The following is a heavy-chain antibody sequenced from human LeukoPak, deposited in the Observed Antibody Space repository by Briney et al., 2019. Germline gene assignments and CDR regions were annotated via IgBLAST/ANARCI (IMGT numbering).Heavy chain of an antibody. D-gene: IGHD3-16*02. Sequence: PGGSPTLSCAASGFTFSSYAMSWVRQAPGKGLEWVSAISGSGENTNYADSVKGRFTMSRDNSRNMLYLQMNSLRGEDTAKYYCAKTVSGSYSYQGGDYWGQGTLVTVSS. CDR1: GFTFSSYA. CDR2: ISGSGENT. V-gene: IGHV3-23*01. CDR3: AKTVSGSYSYQGGDY. J-gene: IGHJ4*02.